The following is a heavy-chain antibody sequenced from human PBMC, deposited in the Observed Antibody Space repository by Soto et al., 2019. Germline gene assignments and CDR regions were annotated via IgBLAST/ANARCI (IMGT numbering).Heavy chain of an antibody. CDR2: IYYSGST. Sequence: SETLSLTCTVSSGSISTYYWSWIRQPPGKGLEWIGYIYYSGSTNYNPSLKGRVTISVDTSKNQFSLKLSSVTAADTAVYYCARADYYYGMDVWGQGTTVTVSS. V-gene: IGHV4-59*01. CDR3: ARADYYYGMDV. CDR1: SGSISTYY. J-gene: IGHJ6*02.